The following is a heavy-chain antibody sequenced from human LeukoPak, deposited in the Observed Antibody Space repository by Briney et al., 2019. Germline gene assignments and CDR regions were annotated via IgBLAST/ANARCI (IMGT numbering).Heavy chain of an antibody. D-gene: IGHD3-10*01. CDR1: GGSFSGYS. V-gene: IGHV4-34*01. CDR2: ITDTGST. Sequence: SETLSLTCAVFGGSFSGYSWTWIRQPPGKGLEWIGEITDTGSTNYNRSLTSRLTISLDTSQNQLSLTLRSVTAADTAVYYCARVYDTVVRGSWFDPWGQGTLVTVSS. CDR3: ARVYDTVVRGSWFDP. J-gene: IGHJ5*02.